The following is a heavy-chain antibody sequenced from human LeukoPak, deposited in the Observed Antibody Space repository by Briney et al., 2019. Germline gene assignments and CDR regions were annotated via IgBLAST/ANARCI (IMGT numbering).Heavy chain of an antibody. CDR1: GGSFSGYY. CDR3: ARVYASQD. V-gene: IGHV4-34*01. J-gene: IGHJ4*02. CDR2: INHSGST. Sequence: SETLSLACAVYGGSFSGYYWSWIRQPPGKGLEWIGEINHSGSTNYNPSFKSRVTISVDTSKNQFSLKLSSVTAADTAVYYCARVYASQDWGQGTLVTVSS. D-gene: IGHD2-8*01.